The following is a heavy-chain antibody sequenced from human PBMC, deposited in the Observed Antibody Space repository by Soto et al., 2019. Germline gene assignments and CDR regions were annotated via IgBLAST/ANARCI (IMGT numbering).Heavy chain of an antibody. CDR1: GYTFTNYG. D-gene: IGHD3-22*01. CDR2: ISAYNGNT. CDR3: ARDIDEIVVVITTSCGY. V-gene: IGHV1-18*01. Sequence: ASVKVSCKASGYTFTNYGITWVRQAPGQGLEWMGWISAYNGNTHYTQRLQGRVTMTTDTSTSTVYMELSSLRSEDTAVYYCARDIDEIVVVITTSCGYWGQGTLVTSPQ. J-gene: IGHJ4*02.